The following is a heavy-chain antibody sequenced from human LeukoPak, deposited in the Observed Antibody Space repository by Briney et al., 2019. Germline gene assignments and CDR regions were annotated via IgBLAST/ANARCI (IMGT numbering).Heavy chain of an antibody. V-gene: IGHV3-7*01. D-gene: IGHD5-12*01. CDR1: GFTFSSCW. J-gene: IGHJ4*02. CDR3: ARDRSSYEYYFDH. Sequence: PGGSLRLSCAASGFTFSSCWMTWVRQAPGKGLEWVANIKQDGNEKYYVDSVKGRFSISRDNAKNSVYLQMNSLRAEDTAVYYCARDRSSYEYYFDHWGQGTLVTVSS. CDR2: IKQDGNEK.